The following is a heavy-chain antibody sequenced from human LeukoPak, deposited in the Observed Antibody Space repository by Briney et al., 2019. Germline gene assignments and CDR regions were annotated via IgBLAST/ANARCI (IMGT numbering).Heavy chain of an antibody. Sequence: ASVKVSCXASGYTFTSYSINWVRQARGQGLEWMGWISAYNGNTYYAQKLQDRVTMTTDTSTSTAYMELRSLRSDDTAVYYCARDGTPDFDYWGQGTLVTVSS. J-gene: IGHJ4*02. V-gene: IGHV1-18*01. D-gene: IGHD1-26*01. CDR1: GYTFTSYS. CDR3: ARDGTPDFDY. CDR2: ISAYNGNT.